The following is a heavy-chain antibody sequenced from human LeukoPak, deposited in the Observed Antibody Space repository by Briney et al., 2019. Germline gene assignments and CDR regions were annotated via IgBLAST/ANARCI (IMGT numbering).Heavy chain of an antibody. D-gene: IGHD5-18*01. J-gene: IGHJ6*02. CDR3: AREVDVDTALAYGMDV. Sequence: GASVKVSCKASGYTFTSYDINWVRQATGQGLEWMGWMNPNSGNTGYAQKFQGRVTMTRNTSISTAYMELSSLRSEDTAVYYCAREVDVDTALAYGMDVWGQGTRSPSP. V-gene: IGHV1-8*01. CDR1: GYTFTSYD. CDR2: MNPNSGNT.